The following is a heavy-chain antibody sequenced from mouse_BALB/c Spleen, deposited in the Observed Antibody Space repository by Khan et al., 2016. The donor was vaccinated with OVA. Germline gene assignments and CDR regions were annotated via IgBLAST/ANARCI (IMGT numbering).Heavy chain of an antibody. CDR1: GFNIKDTY. D-gene: IGHD1-1*01. Sequence: EVQLQESGAELVKPGASVKLSCTASGFNIKDTYIHWVKQRPEQGLEWIGRIDPANGNSKYDPRFQGKATLTADTSSNTAYLQLSSLTSEDATVYYCTRPIYYYDAMDYWGQGTLVTVSS. CDR2: IDPANGNS. CDR3: TRPIYYYDAMDY. V-gene: IGHV14-3*02. J-gene: IGHJ4*01.